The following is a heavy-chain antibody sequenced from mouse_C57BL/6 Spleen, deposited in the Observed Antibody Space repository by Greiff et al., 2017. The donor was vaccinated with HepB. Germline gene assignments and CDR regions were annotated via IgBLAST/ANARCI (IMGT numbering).Heavy chain of an antibody. CDR3: ARPITTVVARYFDV. Sequence: QQSGAELARPGASVKMSCKASGYTFTSYTMHWVKQRPGQGLEWIGYINPSSGYTKYNQKFKDKATLTADKSSSTAYMQLSSLTSEDSAVYYCARPITTVVARYFDVWGTGTTVTVSS. J-gene: IGHJ1*03. D-gene: IGHD1-1*01. CDR1: GYTFTSYT. CDR2: INPSSGYT. V-gene: IGHV1-4*01.